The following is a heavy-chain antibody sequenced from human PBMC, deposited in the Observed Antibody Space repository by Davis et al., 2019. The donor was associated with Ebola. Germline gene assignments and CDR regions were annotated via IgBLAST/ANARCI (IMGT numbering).Heavy chain of an antibody. J-gene: IGHJ3*02. V-gene: IGHV4-59*11. Sequence: PSETLSLTCTVSGGSISSHYWSWIRQPPGKGLEWIGYIYYSGSTNYNPSLKSRVTISVDTSKNQFSLKLSSVTAADTAVYYCASGGGSSWYSAHDAFDIWGQGTMVTVSS. CDR3: ASGGGSSWYSAHDAFDI. CDR2: IYYSGST. CDR1: GGSISSHY. D-gene: IGHD6-13*01.